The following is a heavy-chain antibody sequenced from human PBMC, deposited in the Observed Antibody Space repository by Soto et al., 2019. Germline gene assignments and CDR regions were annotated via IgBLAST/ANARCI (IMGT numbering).Heavy chain of an antibody. J-gene: IGHJ6*02. D-gene: IGHD3-3*01. CDR2: IYNSGST. Sequence: QVQLQESGPGLVKPSETLSLTCTVSGASISSYYWTWIRQPPGKGLEWIGYIYNSGSTNYNPSLKSRVTISVDTSKNQFSLKLSSVTAAGTAVYYCARDGGFYYGIDVWGQGTTVTVSS. V-gene: IGHV4-59*01. CDR1: GASISSYY. CDR3: ARDGGFYYGIDV.